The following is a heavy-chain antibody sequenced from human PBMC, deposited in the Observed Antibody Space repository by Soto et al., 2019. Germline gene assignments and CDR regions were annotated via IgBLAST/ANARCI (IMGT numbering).Heavy chain of an antibody. Sequence: PGGSLRRSCAASGFTFSSYAMSWVRQAPGKGLEWVSAISVSGGSTYYADSVNGRFTISRDNSKNTLYLQKNSLRAEDTAVYYCASVARELPWDYWGQGTLVTVSS. V-gene: IGHV3-23*01. J-gene: IGHJ4*02. CDR1: GFTFSSYA. D-gene: IGHD1-26*01. CDR2: ISVSGGST. CDR3: ASVARELPWDY.